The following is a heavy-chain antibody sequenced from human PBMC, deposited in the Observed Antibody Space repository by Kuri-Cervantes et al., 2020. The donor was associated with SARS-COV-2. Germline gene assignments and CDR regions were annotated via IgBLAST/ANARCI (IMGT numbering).Heavy chain of an antibody. Sequence: GESLKISCAASGFTFSGHWIHWVRQAPGKGLEWVAVIWYDGSNKYYADSVKGRFTISRDNSKNTLYLQMNSLRAEDTAVYYCASIHRLWELDYAFDIWGQGTMVT. V-gene: IGHV3-33*08. CDR1: GFTFSGHW. CDR2: IWYDGSNK. D-gene: IGHD1-26*01. CDR3: ASIHRLWELDYAFDI. J-gene: IGHJ3*02.